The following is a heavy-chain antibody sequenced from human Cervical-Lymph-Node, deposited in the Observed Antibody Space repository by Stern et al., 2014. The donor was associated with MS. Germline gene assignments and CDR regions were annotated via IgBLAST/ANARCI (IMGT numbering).Heavy chain of an antibody. CDR2: INPKRSGT. V-gene: IGHV1-2*06. CDR1: EYIFTAFY. Sequence: VQLVESGAEVRKPGASVKVSCKTSEYIFTAFYIHWVRQPPGQGLEWMVRINPKRSGTKYAQTFQGRVTMTMDKSLSTAYMDLSTLRSDDTAVYYCARGDLVVVTSLLGRFDPWGQGTLVTVSS. J-gene: IGHJ5*02. D-gene: IGHD2-2*01. CDR3: ARGDLVVVTSLLGRFDP.